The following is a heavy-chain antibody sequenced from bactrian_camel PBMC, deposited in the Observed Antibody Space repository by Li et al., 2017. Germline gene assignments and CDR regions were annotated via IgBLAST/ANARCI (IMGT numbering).Heavy chain of an antibody. CDR2: ISADGFTQ. CDR1: GLPHSNAD. CDR3: NFFDTPYDY. V-gene: IGHV3S55*01. Sequence: HVQLVESGGGSVQAGNTHVLSCTASGLPHSNADMGWYRQAPGSECDLVATISADGFTQYYGTSVEGRFTISRDIPKKTLYLDMNNLQPEDTAMYICNFFDTPYDYWGQGTQVTVS. J-gene: IGHJ4*01.